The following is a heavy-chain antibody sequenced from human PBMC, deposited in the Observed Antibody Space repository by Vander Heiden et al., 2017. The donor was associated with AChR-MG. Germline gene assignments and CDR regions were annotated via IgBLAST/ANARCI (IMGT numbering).Heavy chain of an antibody. CDR2: ISSSSSYI. D-gene: IGHD6-19*01. J-gene: IGHJ3*02. CDR1: GFTFSSSS. V-gene: IGHV3-21*01. CDR3: AREPLYSSGWYSGAFDI. Sequence: EVQLVESGGGLVKPGGSLRLSCAASGFTFSSSSMNWVRQAPGKGLEWVSSISSSSSYIYYADSVKGRFTISRDNAKNSLYLQMNSLRAEDTAVYYCAREPLYSSGWYSGAFDIWGQGTMVTVSS.